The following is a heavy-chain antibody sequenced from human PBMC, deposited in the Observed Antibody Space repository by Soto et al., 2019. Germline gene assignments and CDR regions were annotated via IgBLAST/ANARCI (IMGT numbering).Heavy chain of an antibody. J-gene: IGHJ5*02. D-gene: IGHD4-17*01. V-gene: IGHV1-8*01. Sequence: QVQLVQSGAEVKKPGASVKVSCKASGNTFTSYDINWVRQATGQGLEYLGWMNPNSGNTAYVQKFQGRGPHAWDTFITTAYMELSSLRSEDTAVYFCARGVKYGAYSRWFDPWGQGTLVTVSS. CDR3: ARGVKYGAYSRWFDP. CDR2: MNPNSGNT. CDR1: GNTFTSYD.